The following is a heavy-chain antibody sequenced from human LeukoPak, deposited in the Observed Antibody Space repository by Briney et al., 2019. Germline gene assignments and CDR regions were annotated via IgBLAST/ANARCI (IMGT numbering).Heavy chain of an antibody. CDR2: VSAYNGNT. J-gene: IGHJ6*03. CDR3: ARSLWFGESYYMDV. D-gene: IGHD3-10*01. V-gene: IGHV1-18*01. CDR1: GYTFTSYG. Sequence: ASVKVSCKASGYTFTSYGISWVRQAPGQGLEWMGWVSAYNGNTNYAQKLQGRVTMTTDTSTSTAYMELRSLRSDDTAVYYCARSLWFGESYYMDVWGKGTTVTVSS.